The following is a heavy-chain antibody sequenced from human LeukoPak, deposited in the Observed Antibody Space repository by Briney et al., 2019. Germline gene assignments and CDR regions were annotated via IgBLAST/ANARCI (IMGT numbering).Heavy chain of an antibody. V-gene: IGHV1-69*04. CDR3: ARVALPGYSYGYVGAFDI. D-gene: IGHD5-18*01. CDR1: GGTFSSYA. Sequence: SVKVSCEASGGTFSSYAISWVRQAPGQGLEWMGRIIPILGIANYAQKFQGRVTITADKSTSTAYMELSSLRSEDTAVYYCARVALPGYSYGYVGAFDIWGQGTMVTVSS. J-gene: IGHJ3*02. CDR2: IIPILGIA.